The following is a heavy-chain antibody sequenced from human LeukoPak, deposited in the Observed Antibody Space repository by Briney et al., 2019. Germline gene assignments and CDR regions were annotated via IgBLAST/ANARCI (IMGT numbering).Heavy chain of an antibody. Sequence: SETLSLTWAVSGGSITSSNSWCGVRQPPGKGLEWIGEIYHSGSTNYNPSLKSRVTISVDKSKNQFSLKVSSVTAADTAVYYCASTTGRGGYPTDPLYVGRQGTMVTVSS. CDR3: ASTTGRGGYPTDPLYV. J-gene: IGHJ3*01. CDR2: IYHSGST. V-gene: IGHV4-4*02. D-gene: IGHD4-11*01. CDR1: GGSITSSNS.